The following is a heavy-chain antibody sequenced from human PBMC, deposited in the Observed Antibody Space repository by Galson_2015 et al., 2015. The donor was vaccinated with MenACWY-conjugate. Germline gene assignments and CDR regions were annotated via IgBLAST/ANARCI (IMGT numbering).Heavy chain of an antibody. V-gene: IGHV1-3*01. J-gene: IGHJ6*03. CDR2: INAGNGHT. CDR1: GYTFRNYA. D-gene: IGHD1-26*01. Sequence: SVKVSCKASGYTFRNYAMHWLRQAPGQRLEWMGWINAGNGHTKYSQNFQGRVSITRDTSASTAYMELSSLRSEDTAVFYCAREGRTSYQVLDHYYYHMDVWGKGTTVIVAS. CDR3: AREGRTSYQVLDHYYYHMDV.